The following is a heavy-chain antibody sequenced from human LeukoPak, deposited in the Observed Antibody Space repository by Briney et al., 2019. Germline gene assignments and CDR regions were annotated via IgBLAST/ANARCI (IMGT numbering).Heavy chain of an antibody. D-gene: IGHD6-13*01. CDR1: GGSISSSSYY. J-gene: IGHJ4*02. Sequence: SETLSLTCTVSGGSISSSSYYWGWIRQPPGKGLEWIGSIYYSGSTYYDPSLKSRVTISVDTSKNQFSLKLSSVTAADTAVYYCARPGSTNYYFDYWGQGTLVTVSS. V-gene: IGHV4-39*01. CDR2: IYYSGST. CDR3: ARPGSTNYYFDY.